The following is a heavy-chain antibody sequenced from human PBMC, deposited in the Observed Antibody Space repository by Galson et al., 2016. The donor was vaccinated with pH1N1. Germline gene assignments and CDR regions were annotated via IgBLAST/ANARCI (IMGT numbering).Heavy chain of an antibody. D-gene: IGHD6-19*01. J-gene: IGHJ4*02. V-gene: IGHV3-66*02. Sequence: SLRLSCATSAFNVRSDYLSWIRQAPGKGLEWLSIIYPDGATYDADSLNGRFSISRDNLKNTLHLQMNGLRPEDTGLYYCARGRLPSLADSWGQGTLVTVSS. CDR1: AFNVRSDY. CDR2: IYPDGAT. CDR3: ARGRLPSLADS.